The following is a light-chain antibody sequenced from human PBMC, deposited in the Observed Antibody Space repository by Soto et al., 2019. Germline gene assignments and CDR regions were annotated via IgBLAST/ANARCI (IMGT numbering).Light chain of an antibody. J-gene: IGLJ2*01. CDR2: RNN. V-gene: IGLV1-47*01. Sequence: QSVLTQPPSASGTPGQRVTISCSGSSSSIGSNFVYWYQQLPGTAPKLLIYRNNQRPSGVPDRFSGSKSGTSASLAISGLRSEDEADYYCASWDDSLSGRVFGGGTKPTVL. CDR3: ASWDDSLSGRV. CDR1: SSSIGSNF.